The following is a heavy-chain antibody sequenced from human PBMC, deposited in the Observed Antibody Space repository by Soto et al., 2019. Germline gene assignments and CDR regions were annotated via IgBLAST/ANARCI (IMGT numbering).Heavy chain of an antibody. Sequence: PSETLSLTCTVSGGSISSYYWSWIRQPPGKGLEWIGYIYYSGSTNYNPSLKSRVTISVDTSKNQFSLKLSSVTAADTAVYYCARDRVLRYSDPPQGLGMDVCGQGPTVTVYS. CDR1: GGSISSYY. J-gene: IGHJ6*02. CDR3: ARDRVLRYSDPPQGLGMDV. V-gene: IGHV4-59*01. D-gene: IGHD3-9*01. CDR2: IYYSGST.